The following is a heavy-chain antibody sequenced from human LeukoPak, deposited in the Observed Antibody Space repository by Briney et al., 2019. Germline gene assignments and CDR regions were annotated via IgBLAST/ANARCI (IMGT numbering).Heavy chain of an antibody. CDR3: AREAVTTGPGAFDI. CDR2: IYYSGST. Sequence: PSETLSLTCTVSGGSISSYYWSWIRQPPGKGLEWIGYIYYSGSTNYNPSLKSRVTISVDTSKNQFSLKLSSVTAADTAVYYCAREAVTTGPGAFDIWGQGTMVTVSS. V-gene: IGHV4-59*01. J-gene: IGHJ3*02. D-gene: IGHD4-17*01. CDR1: GGSISSYY.